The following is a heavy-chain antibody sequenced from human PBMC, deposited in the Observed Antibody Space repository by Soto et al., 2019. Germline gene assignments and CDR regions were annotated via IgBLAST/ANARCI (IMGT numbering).Heavy chain of an antibody. CDR1: GESISSSSYY. CDR3: ARQRTTVVTQAYFDH. Sequence: SETLSLTCIVSGESISSSSYYWGWIRQPPGKGLEWIGSIYYSGRTYYNPSFKSRVTVSIDTSKNQFSLKLSSVTATDTAVYYCARQRTTVVTQAYFDHWGQGALVTVS. D-gene: IGHD2-21*02. V-gene: IGHV4-39*01. CDR2: IYYSGRT. J-gene: IGHJ4*02.